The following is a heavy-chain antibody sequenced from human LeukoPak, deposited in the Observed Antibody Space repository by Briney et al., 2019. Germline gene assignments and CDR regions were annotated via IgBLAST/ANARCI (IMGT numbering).Heavy chain of an antibody. Sequence: SETLSLTCTVSGYSISSGYYWGWIRQPPGKGLEWIGSIYHSGSTYYNPSLKSRVTISVDTSKYQFSLKLSSVTAADTAVYYCARIPFEPKRFYYMDVWGKGTTVTVSS. J-gene: IGHJ6*03. CDR2: IYHSGST. CDR1: GYSISSGYY. D-gene: IGHD3-3*01. V-gene: IGHV4-38-2*02. CDR3: ARIPFEPKRFYYMDV.